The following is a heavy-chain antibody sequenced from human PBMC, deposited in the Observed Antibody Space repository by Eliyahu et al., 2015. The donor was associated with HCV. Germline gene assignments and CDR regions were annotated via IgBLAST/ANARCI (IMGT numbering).Heavy chain of an antibody. V-gene: IGHV1-2*02. D-gene: IGHD3-9*01. Sequence: MHWVRQAPGQGLEWMGWINPNSGGTNYAQKFQGRVTMTRDTSISTAYMELSRLRSDDTAVYYCARVLDILTGYPFDYWGQGTLVTVSS. CDR3: ARVLDILTGYPFDY. CDR2: INPNSGGT. J-gene: IGHJ4*02.